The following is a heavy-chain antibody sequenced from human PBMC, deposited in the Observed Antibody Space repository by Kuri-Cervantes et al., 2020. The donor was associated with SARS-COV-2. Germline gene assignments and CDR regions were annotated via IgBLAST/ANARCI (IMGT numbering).Heavy chain of an antibody. D-gene: IGHD3-3*01. CDR2: IYQAGST. V-gene: IGHV4-30-2*01. CDR3: VAAILGVDTGYFQH. CDR1: GYSISSGGYS. Sequence: SETLSLTCAVSGYSISSGGYSWSWIRQPPGKGLEWIGSIYQAGSTFYNPSLKSRVSISLDRSKNQYSLNLSSVNAADTAVYYCVAAILGVDTGYFQHWGQGTLVTVSS. J-gene: IGHJ1*01.